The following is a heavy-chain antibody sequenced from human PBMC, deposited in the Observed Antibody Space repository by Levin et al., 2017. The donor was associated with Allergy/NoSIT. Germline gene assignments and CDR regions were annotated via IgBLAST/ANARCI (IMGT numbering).Heavy chain of an antibody. CDR3: ARDPNYYGSGDNWFDP. Sequence: PGGSLRLSCAASGFTFSSYSMNWVRQAPGKGLEWVSYISSSSSTIYYADSVKGRFTISRDNAKNSLYLQMNSLRDEDTAVYYCARDPNYYGSGDNWFDPWGQGTLVTVSS. V-gene: IGHV3-48*02. J-gene: IGHJ5*02. CDR2: ISSSSSTI. D-gene: IGHD3-10*01. CDR1: GFTFSSYS.